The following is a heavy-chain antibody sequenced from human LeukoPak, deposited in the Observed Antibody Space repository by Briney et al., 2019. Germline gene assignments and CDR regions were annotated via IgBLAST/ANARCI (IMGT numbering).Heavy chain of an antibody. J-gene: IGHJ4*02. Sequence: ASVKVSCKSSGYTFTSYGITWVRQAPGQGLEWMGWINTYYGNTDYAQNFQGRVTMTTDTSTSTAYMELRSLRSDDTAVYYCARGRFGDISFDYWGQGTLSPSPQ. CDR3: ARGRFGDISFDY. V-gene: IGHV1-18*01. D-gene: IGHD3-10*01. CDR2: INTYYGNT. CDR1: GYTFTSYG.